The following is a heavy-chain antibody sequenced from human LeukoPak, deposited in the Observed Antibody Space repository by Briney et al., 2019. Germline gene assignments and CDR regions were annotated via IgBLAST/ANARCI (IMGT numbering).Heavy chain of an antibody. CDR1: GFTFSSYG. J-gene: IGHJ4*02. V-gene: IGHV3-15*01. CDR2: IKSKTDGGTI. CDR3: SMVRGVTNYLDY. D-gene: IGHD3-10*01. Sequence: GGSLRLSCAASGFTFSSYGMHWVRQAPGKGLEWVGRIKSKTDGGTIDYAAPVKGRFTISRDDSKNTLYLQMDSLTTEDTAVYYCSMVRGVTNYLDYWGQGTLVTVSS.